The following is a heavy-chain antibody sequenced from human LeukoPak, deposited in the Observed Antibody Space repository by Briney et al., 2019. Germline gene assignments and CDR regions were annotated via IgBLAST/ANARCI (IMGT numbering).Heavy chain of an antibody. CDR2: IKQAGTEK. J-gene: IGHJ6*04. CDR3: ARGLLWFGESYGMDV. V-gene: IGHV3-7*03. D-gene: IGHD3-10*01. CDR1: GFIFSSYW. Sequence: GGSLRLSCAASGFIFSSYWMSWVRQAPGKGLEWVANIKQAGTEKYYVDSVKGRFTISRDNAKNSLYLQMNSLRAEDTAVYYCARGLLWFGESYGMDVWGKGTTVTVSS.